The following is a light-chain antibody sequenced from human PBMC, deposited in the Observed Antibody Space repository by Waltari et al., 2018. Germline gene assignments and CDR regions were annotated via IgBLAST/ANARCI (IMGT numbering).Light chain of an antibody. CDR2: RNN. Sequence: QSVLTQPPSASGTPGQRVTISCSGSSSNIGSNTVNWYQKPPGTAPKVLIYRNNQRPSGVPDRFSGSKSGTSASLAISGLQSEDEADYYCAAWDDSLNGVLFGGGTKLTVL. CDR1: SSNIGSNT. V-gene: IGLV1-44*01. J-gene: IGLJ2*01. CDR3: AAWDDSLNGVL.